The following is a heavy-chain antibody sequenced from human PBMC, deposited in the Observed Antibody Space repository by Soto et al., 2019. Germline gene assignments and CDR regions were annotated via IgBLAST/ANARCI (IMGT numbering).Heavy chain of an antibody. CDR3: AREGGGYYYYYMDV. V-gene: IGHV3-7*01. CDR1: GFTFSSYW. Sequence: GGSLRLSCAASGFTFSSYWMSWVRQAPGKGLEWVANIKQDGSEKYYVDSVKGRFTISRDNAKNSLYLQMNSLRAEDTAVYYCAREGGGYYYYYMDVWGKGTTVTSP. J-gene: IGHJ6*03. CDR2: IKQDGSEK.